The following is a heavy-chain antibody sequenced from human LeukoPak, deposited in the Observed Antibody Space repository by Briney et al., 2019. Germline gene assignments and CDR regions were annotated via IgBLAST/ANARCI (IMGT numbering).Heavy chain of an antibody. J-gene: IGHJ6*02. V-gene: IGHV4-59*01. D-gene: IGHD6-19*01. Sequence: SETLSLTCTGSGVSISMYYWSWILQPPGKGLDWIGYIYYIGSTNYNPSLKSRVTISVDTSKNQFSLKLSSVTAADTAVYYCARVSRGWPYYYGMDVWGQGTTVTVSS. CDR3: ARVSRGWPYYYGMDV. CDR2: IYYIGST. CDR1: GVSISMYY.